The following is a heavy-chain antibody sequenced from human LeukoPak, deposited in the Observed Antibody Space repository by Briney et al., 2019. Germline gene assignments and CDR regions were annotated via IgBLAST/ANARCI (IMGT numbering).Heavy chain of an antibody. CDR3: ARADPITIFGVAD. CDR1: GGSFSGYY. Sequence: SETLSLTCAVYGGSFSGYYWSWIRQPPGKGLEWIGEINHSGSTNYNPSLKSRVTISVDTSKNQFSLKLSSVTAADTAVYYCARADPITIFGVADWGQGTLVTVSS. J-gene: IGHJ4*02. CDR2: INHSGST. D-gene: IGHD3-3*01. V-gene: IGHV4-34*01.